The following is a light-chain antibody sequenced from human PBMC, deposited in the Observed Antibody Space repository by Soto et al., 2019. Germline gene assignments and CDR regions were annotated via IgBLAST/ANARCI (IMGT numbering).Light chain of an antibody. CDR2: DAS. J-gene: IGKJ4*01. V-gene: IGKV3-11*01. CDR3: QQRSNWPGVT. CDR1: QSVSSY. Sequence: EIVLTQSPATLSLSPGERATLSCRASQSVSSYLAWYQQKPGQAPRLLIYDASNRATGIPARFSGSGSGTAFTLTISSLEPEDFAVYYCQQRSNWPGVTFGGGTKVESK.